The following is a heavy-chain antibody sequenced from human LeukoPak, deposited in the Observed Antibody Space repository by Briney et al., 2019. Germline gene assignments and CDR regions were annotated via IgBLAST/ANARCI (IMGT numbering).Heavy chain of an antibody. CDR2: IYSGGST. D-gene: IGHD6-19*01. V-gene: IGHV3-53*01. CDR1: GFTVSSNY. J-gene: IGHJ4*02. Sequence: GGSLRLSCAASGFTVSSNYVSWVRQAPGKGLEWVSVIYSGGSTYYADSVKGRFSISRDNSKNTLYLQMNCLRAEDTAVYYCARGRQYSTGWYYFDYWGQGTLVTVSS. CDR3: ARGRQYSTGWYYFDY.